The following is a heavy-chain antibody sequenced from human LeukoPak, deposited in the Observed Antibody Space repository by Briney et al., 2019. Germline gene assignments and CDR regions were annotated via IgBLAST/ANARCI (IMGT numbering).Heavy chain of an antibody. V-gene: IGHV4-4*07. CDR3: ARHSLVFRGYWYFDL. Sequence: PSETLSLTCTVSGVSMRDYYWSLLRQSAGTGLEWLGRIHTSATTWYNPYLKSRVTLSVDASNTHFSLKLSSVTAADTAVYYCARHSLVFRGYWYFDLWGRGTLVTVSS. CDR2: IHTSATT. J-gene: IGHJ2*01. CDR1: GVSMRDYY. D-gene: IGHD3-10*02.